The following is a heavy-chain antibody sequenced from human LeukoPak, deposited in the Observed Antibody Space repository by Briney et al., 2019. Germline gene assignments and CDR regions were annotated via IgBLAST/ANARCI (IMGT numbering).Heavy chain of an antibody. D-gene: IGHD5-18*01. CDR2: IYYSGST. CDR3: AKRGCSYGYFDY. V-gene: IGHV4-61*08. CDR1: GXSISSGGYY. Sequence: SQTLSLTCTVSGXSISSGGYYWSWIRQPPGKGLEWIGYIYYSGSTNYNPSLKSRVTISVDTSKNQFSLKLSSVTAADTAVYYCAKRGCSYGYFDYWGQGTLVTVSS. J-gene: IGHJ4*02.